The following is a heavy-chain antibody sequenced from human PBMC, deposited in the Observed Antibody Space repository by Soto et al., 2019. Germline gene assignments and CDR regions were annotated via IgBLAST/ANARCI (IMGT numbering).Heavy chain of an antibody. CDR1: GFTFSCYA. J-gene: IGHJ3*02. V-gene: IGHV3-23*01. CDR3: AKDLWRYYDSSGYYYFHDAFDI. CDR2: ISGSGGST. D-gene: IGHD3-22*01. Sequence: HPGGSLRLSCAASGFTFSCYAMSWVRQAPGKGLEWVSAISGSGGSTYYADSVKGRFTISRDNSKNTLYLQMNSLRAEDTAVYYCAKDLWRYYDSSGYYYFHDAFDIWGQGTMVTVSS.